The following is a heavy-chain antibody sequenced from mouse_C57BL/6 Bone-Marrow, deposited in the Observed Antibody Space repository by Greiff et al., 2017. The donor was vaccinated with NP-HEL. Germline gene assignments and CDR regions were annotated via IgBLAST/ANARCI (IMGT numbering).Heavy chain of an antibody. CDR3: ARSPFGY. Sequence: VQLQQPGAELVKPGASVKLSCKASGYTFTSYWMQWVKQRPGQGLEWIGEIDPSDSYTNYNQKFKGKATLTVDTSSSTAYMQLRSLTSEDSAVYYCARSPFGYWGQGTTLTVSS. CDR1: GYTFTSYW. J-gene: IGHJ2*01. CDR2: IDPSDSYT. V-gene: IGHV1-50*01.